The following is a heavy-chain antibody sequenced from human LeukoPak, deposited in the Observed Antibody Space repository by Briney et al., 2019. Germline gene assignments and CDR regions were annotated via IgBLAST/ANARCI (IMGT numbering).Heavy chain of an antibody. CDR1: GYTFSNYY. J-gene: IGHJ4*02. CDR2: INTSGGST. D-gene: IGHD1-26*01. Sequence: ASVKVSCKASGYTFSNYYMYWVRQAPGQGLEWMGIINTSGGSTSYAQKFEGRVTMTRDTSTNTVYMELSSLRSEDTAVYYCANTPSEYSGSYLYWGQGTLVTVSS. V-gene: IGHV1-46*01. CDR3: ANTPSEYSGSYLY.